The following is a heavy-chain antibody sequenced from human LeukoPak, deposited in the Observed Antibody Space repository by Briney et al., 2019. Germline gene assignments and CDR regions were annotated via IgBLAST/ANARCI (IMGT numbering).Heavy chain of an antibody. CDR3: ARRNFSPYSSSWYPWDY. V-gene: IGHV4-34*01. J-gene: IGHJ4*02. Sequence: SETLSLTCAVYGRSFSGYYWSWIRQPPGKGLEWIGEINHSGSTNYNPSLKSRVTISVDTSKNQFSLKLSSVTAADTAVYYCARRNFSPYSSSWYPWDYWGQGTLVTVSS. D-gene: IGHD6-13*01. CDR2: INHSGST. CDR1: GRSFSGYY.